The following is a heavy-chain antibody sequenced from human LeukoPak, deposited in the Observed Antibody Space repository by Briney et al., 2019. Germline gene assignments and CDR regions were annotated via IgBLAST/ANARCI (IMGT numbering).Heavy chain of an antibody. Sequence: GGSLRLSCAASKFTFSTSAMSWVRQAPGKGLEWVSAISGSGANTYYADSVKGRFTISRDNSKNTLYLEMSSLRSDDTAVYYCAKESQTYYDIMTGYPNYYFDYWGQGTLVTVSS. D-gene: IGHD3-9*01. J-gene: IGHJ4*02. CDR3: AKESQTYYDIMTGYPNYYFDY. CDR1: KFTFSTSA. CDR2: ISGSGANT. V-gene: IGHV3-23*01.